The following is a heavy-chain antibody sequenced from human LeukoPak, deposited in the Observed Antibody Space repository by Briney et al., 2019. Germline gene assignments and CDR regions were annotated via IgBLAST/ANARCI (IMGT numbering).Heavy chain of an antibody. Sequence: SETLSLTCAVYGGSFSPYYWSWIRQPPGKGLEWMGEINHSGSTNYHPSLKSRVTISVDTSKNQFSLRLSSVTAAGTAVYYCARGGFYCGGDCYVDYWGQGTLVTVSS. CDR3: ARGGFYCGGDCYVDY. J-gene: IGHJ4*02. V-gene: IGHV4-34*01. D-gene: IGHD2-21*02. CDR2: INHSGST. CDR1: GGSFSPYY.